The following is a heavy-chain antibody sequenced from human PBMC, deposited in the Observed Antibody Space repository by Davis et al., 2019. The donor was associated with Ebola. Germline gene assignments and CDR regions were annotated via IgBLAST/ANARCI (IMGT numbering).Heavy chain of an antibody. J-gene: IGHJ4*02. Sequence: SVKVSCKASGGTFSSYAISWVRQAPGQGLEWMGGIIPIFGTANYAKKFQGRVTITADESTSTAYMELSSLRSEDTAVYYCARVGRSYGSYYFDYWGQGTLVTVSS. CDR1: GGTFSSYA. CDR3: ARVGRSYGSYYFDY. CDR2: IIPIFGTA. V-gene: IGHV1-69*13. D-gene: IGHD5-18*01.